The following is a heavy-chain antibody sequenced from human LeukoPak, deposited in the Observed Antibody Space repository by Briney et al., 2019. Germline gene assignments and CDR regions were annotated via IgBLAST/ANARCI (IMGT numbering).Heavy chain of an antibody. J-gene: IGHJ4*02. CDR3: ARVSYYDSSGYFDY. Sequence: GGSLRLSCAASGFTFSDYYMSWIRQAPGKGLEWVSYVSSSGSTIYYADSVKGRFTISRDNAKNSLYLQMNSLRAEDTAVYYCARVSYYDSSGYFDYWGQGTLVTVSS. V-gene: IGHV3-11*01. CDR2: VSSSGSTI. D-gene: IGHD3-22*01. CDR1: GFTFSDYY.